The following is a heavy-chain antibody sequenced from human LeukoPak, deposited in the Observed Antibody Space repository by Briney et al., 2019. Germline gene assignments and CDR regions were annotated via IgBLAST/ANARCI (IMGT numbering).Heavy chain of an antibody. CDR1: GGSISSGDYY. CDR2: IYYSGNT. Sequence: SETLSLTCTVSGGSISSGDYYWSWIRQPPGKGLEWIGYIYYSGNTYYNPPLKSRVTISVDTSKNQFSLKLSSVTAADTAVYYCATSWGYSYAPGVDYWGQGTLVTVSS. V-gene: IGHV4-30-4*01. J-gene: IGHJ4*02. D-gene: IGHD5-18*01. CDR3: ATSWGYSYAPGVDY.